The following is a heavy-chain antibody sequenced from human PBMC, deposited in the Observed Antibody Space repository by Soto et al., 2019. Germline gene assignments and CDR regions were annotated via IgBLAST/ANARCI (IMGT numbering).Heavy chain of an antibody. CDR1: GFTFSDYG. CDR3: AKEMYPRTVLDSSSPWGDY. V-gene: IGHV3-30*18. CDR2: VSYAGTYK. Sequence: GGSLRLSXAVSGFTFSDYGMHWVRQAPGKGLEWVAVVSYAGTYKYYADSVKGRFTISRDLSGNTLFLQMNSLRLEDTAVYFCAKEMYPRTVLDSSSPWGDYWGQR. D-gene: IGHD6-6*01. J-gene: IGHJ4*02.